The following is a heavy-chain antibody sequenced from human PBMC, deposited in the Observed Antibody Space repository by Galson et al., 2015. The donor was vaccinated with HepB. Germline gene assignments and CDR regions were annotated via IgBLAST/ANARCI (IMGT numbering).Heavy chain of an antibody. J-gene: IGHJ4*02. Sequence: SLRLSCAASGFTFSYYAMSWVRQAPGKGLEWISAITPSGDNTYSADSMKVRFTISRDNSQNRLFLQMNSLRPDDTATCFCAKVFPEKTDGWYRQALYYFAAWGQGTRVTVSS. CDR3: AKVFPEKTDGWYRQALYYFAA. D-gene: IGHD6-19*01. CDR1: GFTFSYYA. V-gene: IGHV3-23*01. CDR2: ITPSGDNT.